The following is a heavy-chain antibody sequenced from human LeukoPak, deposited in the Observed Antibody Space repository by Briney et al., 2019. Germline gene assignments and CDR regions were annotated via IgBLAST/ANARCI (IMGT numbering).Heavy chain of an antibody. J-gene: IGHJ4*02. CDR1: GFTFDNYA. CDR2: ISWNSGSI. V-gene: IGHV3-9*01. D-gene: IGHD4-17*01. CDR3: TKDNQRGYDYGPLDY. Sequence: GGSLRLSCAASGFTFDNYAMHWVRQAPGKGLEWVSGISWNSGSIGYADSVKGRFTISRDNAKNSLYLQMNSLRAEDTALYYCTKDNQRGYDYGPLDYWGQGTLVTVSS.